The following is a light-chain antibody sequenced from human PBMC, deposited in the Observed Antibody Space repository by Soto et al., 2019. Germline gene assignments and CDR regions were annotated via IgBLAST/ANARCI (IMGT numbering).Light chain of an antibody. CDR1: QNIYTW. CDR3: QQYNTFWT. J-gene: IGKJ3*01. CDR2: EAS. Sequence: DIQMTQSPATLSASLGDRVTITCRASQNIYTWLAWYQQKPGKAPKLLIYEASSLETGVPPRFSGSASGTESTLTISSLKPDDFATYYCQQYNTFWTFGHGTKVDIK. V-gene: IGKV1-5*03.